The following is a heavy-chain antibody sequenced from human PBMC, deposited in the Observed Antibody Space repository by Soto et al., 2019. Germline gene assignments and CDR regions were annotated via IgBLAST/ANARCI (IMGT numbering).Heavy chain of an antibody. CDR1: GFTFSSYG. J-gene: IGHJ4*02. V-gene: IGHV3-33*01. D-gene: IGHD3-22*01. CDR3: ARDLNSYPSRMYYYDSSGSRAGYFDY. Sequence: PGGSLRLSCAASGFTFSSYGMHWVRQAPGKGLEWVAVIWYDGSNKYYADSVKGRFTISRDNSKNTLYLQMNSLRAEDTAVYYCARDLNSYPSRMYYYDSSGSRAGYFDYWGQGTLVTVSS. CDR2: IWYDGSNK.